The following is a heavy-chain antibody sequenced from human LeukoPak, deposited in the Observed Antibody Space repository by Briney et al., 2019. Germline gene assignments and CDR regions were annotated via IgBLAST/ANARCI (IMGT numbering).Heavy chain of an antibody. J-gene: IGHJ4*02. Sequence: PGGSLRLSCATSGFTFSSYAMSWVRQAPGKGLEWVSAISGSGASTYSADSVKGRFTISRDNSKTTLYLQMNSLRAEDTAVYYCAKMGGYSGSYPFDYWGQGTLVTVSS. CDR2: ISGSGAST. D-gene: IGHD1-26*01. CDR3: AKMGGYSGSYPFDY. CDR1: GFTFSSYA. V-gene: IGHV3-23*01.